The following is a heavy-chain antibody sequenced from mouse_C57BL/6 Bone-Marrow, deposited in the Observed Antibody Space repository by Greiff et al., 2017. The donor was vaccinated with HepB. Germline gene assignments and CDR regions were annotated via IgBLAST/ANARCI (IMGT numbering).Heavy chain of an antibody. D-gene: IGHD2-4*01. CDR1: GYAFSSSW. J-gene: IGHJ3*01. CDR2: IYPGDGDT. CDR3: ARWKHYDYSFAY. Sequence: QVQLQQSGPELVKPGASVKISCKASGYAFSSSWMNWVKQRPGKGLEWIGRIYPGDGDTNYNGKFKGKATLTADKSSSTAYMQLSSLTSEDSAVYFCARWKHYDYSFAYWGQGTLVTVSA. V-gene: IGHV1-82*01.